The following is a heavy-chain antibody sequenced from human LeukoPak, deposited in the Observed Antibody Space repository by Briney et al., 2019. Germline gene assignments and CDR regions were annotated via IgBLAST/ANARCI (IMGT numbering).Heavy chain of an antibody. J-gene: IGHJ4*02. CDR1: GGSLSSGGYS. Sequence: SETLSLTCAVSGGSLSSGGYSWSWIRQPPGKGLEWIGYIYHSGSTYYNPSLKSRVTISVDTSKNQFSLKLSSVTAADTAVYYCARGADYDSSGYLIDYWGQGTLVTVSS. D-gene: IGHD3-22*01. CDR2: IYHSGST. CDR3: ARGADYDSSGYLIDY. V-gene: IGHV4-30-2*01.